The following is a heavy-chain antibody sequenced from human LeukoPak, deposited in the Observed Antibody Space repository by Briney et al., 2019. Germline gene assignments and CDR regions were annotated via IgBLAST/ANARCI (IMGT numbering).Heavy chain of an antibody. J-gene: IGHJ3*02. CDR2: ISSSSSYI. Sequence: PGGSLRLSCAASGFTFIDYSVNWVRQAPGKGLEWVSSISSSSSYIFYADSLKGRFTISRDNAKNSLYLQMNSLRAEDTAVYYCARLRDYFTHAFDIWAKGQWSPSL. V-gene: IGHV3-21*01. CDR3: ARLRDYFTHAFDI. CDR1: GFTFIDYS. D-gene: IGHD3-10*01.